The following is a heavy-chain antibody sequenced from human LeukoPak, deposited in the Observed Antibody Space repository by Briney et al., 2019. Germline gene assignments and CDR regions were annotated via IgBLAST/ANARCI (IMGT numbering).Heavy chain of an antibody. CDR1: GFTFSRYW. CDR3: ARVRYSSSLGY. Sequence: GGSLRLSCAASGFTFSRYWMHWVRQAPGKGLLWVSRINSDGSSTYYADSVKGRFTISRHNSKNTLYLQMNSLRAEDTAVYYCARVRYSSSLGYWGQGTLVTVSS. J-gene: IGHJ4*02. V-gene: IGHV3-74*01. D-gene: IGHD6-6*01. CDR2: INSDGSST.